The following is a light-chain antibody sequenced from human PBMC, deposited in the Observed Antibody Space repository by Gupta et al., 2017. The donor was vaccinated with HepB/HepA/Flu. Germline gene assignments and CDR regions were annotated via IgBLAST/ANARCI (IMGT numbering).Light chain of an antibody. CDR2: SNN. J-gene: IGLJ2*01. CDR1: SSNIGSNT. Sequence: QSVLTQPPSASGTPGQRVTISCSGSSSNIGSNTVNWYQQLPGPAPKLLIYSNNQRPSGVPERFSGSKSGTSAAMAISGLQAEDVADYYCAAWDDSRNGVVFGGGTKLTVL. V-gene: IGLV1-44*01. CDR3: AAWDDSRNGVV.